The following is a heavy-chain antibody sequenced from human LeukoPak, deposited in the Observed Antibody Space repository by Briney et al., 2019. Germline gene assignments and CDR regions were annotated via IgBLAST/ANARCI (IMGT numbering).Heavy chain of an antibody. CDR3: ARDGGWYVGNWFDP. CDR2: RHYRGTT. Sequence: SETLSLTCTVSGASISSYYWSWIRQPPGKGLEWIASRHYRGTTNYNPSLESRVTISVDTSRKQFSLKLSSVTAADTAVYYCARDGGWYVGNWFDPWGQGTLVTVSS. V-gene: IGHV4-59*01. CDR1: GASISSYY. J-gene: IGHJ5*02. D-gene: IGHD6-19*01.